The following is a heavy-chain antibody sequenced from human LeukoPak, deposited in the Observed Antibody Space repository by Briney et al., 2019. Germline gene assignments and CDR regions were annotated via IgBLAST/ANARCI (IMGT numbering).Heavy chain of an antibody. D-gene: IGHD2-2*02. Sequence: GGSLRLSCAVSGFTFSDYYMSWIRQAPGKGLEWVSYISGSSTDTNYADSMKGRFTISRDNAMNSLFLQMNSLRAEDTAVYYCARAYTSGRPYSSRYWGQGTLVTVSS. CDR3: ARAYTSGRPYSSRY. J-gene: IGHJ4*02. CDR1: GFTFSDYY. V-gene: IGHV3-11*06. CDR2: ISGSSTDT.